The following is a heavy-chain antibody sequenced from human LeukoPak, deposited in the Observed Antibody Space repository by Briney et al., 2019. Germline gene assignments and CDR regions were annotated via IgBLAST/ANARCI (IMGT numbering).Heavy chain of an antibody. CDR2: IWYDGSNK. D-gene: IGHD6-19*01. V-gene: IGHV3-33*06. J-gene: IGHJ4*02. CDR3: AKDTSSGRSTADY. Sequence: PGGSLRLSCAASGFTFSSYGMHWVRQAPGKGLEWVAVIWYDGSNKYYADCVKGRFTISRDNSKNTLYLQMNSLRAEDTAVYYCAKDTSSGRSTADYWGQGTLVTVSS. CDR1: GFTFSSYG.